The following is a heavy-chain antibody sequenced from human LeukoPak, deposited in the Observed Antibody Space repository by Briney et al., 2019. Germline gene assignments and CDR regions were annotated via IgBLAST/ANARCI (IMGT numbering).Heavy chain of an antibody. J-gene: IGHJ5*02. CDR2: INHSGST. Sequence: SETLPLTCAVYGGSFSGYYWSWIRQPPGKGLEWIGEINHSGSTNYNPSLKSRVTISVDTSKNQFSLKLSSVTAADTAVYYCARGRKFGYCSGGSCYSFAWFDPWGQGTLVTVSS. CDR1: GGSFSGYY. D-gene: IGHD2-15*01. CDR3: ARGRKFGYCSGGSCYSFAWFDP. V-gene: IGHV4-34*01.